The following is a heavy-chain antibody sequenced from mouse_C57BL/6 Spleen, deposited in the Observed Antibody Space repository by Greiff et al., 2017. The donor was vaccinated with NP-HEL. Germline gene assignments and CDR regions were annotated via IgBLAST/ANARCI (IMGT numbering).Heavy chain of an antibody. Sequence: EVNLVESGGGLVKPGGSLKLSCAASGFTFSSYAMSWVRQTPEKRLEWVATISDGGSYTYYPDNVKGRFTISRDNAKNNLYLQMSHLKSEDTAMYYCARGGRQLDYWGQGTTLTVSS. CDR3: ARGGRQLDY. J-gene: IGHJ2*01. D-gene: IGHD3-2*01. CDR1: GFTFSSYA. V-gene: IGHV5-4*03. CDR2: ISDGGSYT.